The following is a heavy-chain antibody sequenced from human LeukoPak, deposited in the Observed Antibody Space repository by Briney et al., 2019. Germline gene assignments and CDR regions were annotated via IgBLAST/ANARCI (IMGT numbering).Heavy chain of an antibody. CDR3: ARDYYYDSSGYYNGMDV. CDR2: IYYSGST. J-gene: IGHJ6*02. CDR1: GGSISSYY. D-gene: IGHD3-22*01. V-gene: IGHV4-59*01. Sequence: SETLSLTCTVSGGSISSYYWSWIRQPPGKGLEWTGYIYYSGSTNYNPSLKSRVTISVDTSKNQFSLKLSSVTAADTAVYYCARDYYYDSSGYYNGMDVWGQGTTVTVSS.